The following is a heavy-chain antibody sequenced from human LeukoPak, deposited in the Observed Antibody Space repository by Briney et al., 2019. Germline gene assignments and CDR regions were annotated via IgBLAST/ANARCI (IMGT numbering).Heavy chain of an antibody. Sequence: RGESLKISCKGSGYSFTSYWIGWVRQMPGRGLEWMGIIYPGDSDTRYSPSFQGQVTISADKSISTAYLQWSSLKASDTAMYYCARQKKPNWNALENWFDPWGQGTLVTVSS. D-gene: IGHD1-1*01. J-gene: IGHJ5*02. V-gene: IGHV5-51*01. CDR1: GYSFTSYW. CDR3: ARQKKPNWNALENWFDP. CDR2: IYPGDSDT.